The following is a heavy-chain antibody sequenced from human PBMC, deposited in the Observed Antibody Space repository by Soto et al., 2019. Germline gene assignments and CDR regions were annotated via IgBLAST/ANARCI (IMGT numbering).Heavy chain of an antibody. V-gene: IGHV1-69*13. CDR3: ASHTYYYDSSGPIDY. J-gene: IGHJ4*02. CDR2: IIPIFGTA. D-gene: IGHD3-22*01. CDR1: GGTFSSYA. Sequence: SVKVSCKASGGTFSSYAISCVRQAPGQGLEWMGGIIPIFGTANYAQKFQGRVTITADESTSTAYMELSSLRSEDTAVYYCASHTYYYDSSGPIDYWGQGTLVTVSS.